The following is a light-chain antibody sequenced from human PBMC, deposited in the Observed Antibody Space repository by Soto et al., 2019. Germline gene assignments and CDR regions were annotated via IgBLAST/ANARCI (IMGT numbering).Light chain of an antibody. V-gene: IGKV1-5*03. Sequence: DIQMTQSPSTLSASVGDRVTITCRASHNLDKWLAWYQQKTGKAPKLLIYEASSLQSGVPSRFSGSGSGTEFTLTITSLQPDDFATYYCQQYNTFLTCGGGTKVEIK. J-gene: IGKJ4*01. CDR3: QQYNTFLT. CDR1: HNLDKW. CDR2: EAS.